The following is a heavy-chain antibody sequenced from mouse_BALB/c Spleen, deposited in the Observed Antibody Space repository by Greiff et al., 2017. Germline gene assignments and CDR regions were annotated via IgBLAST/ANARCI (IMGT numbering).Heavy chain of an antibody. CDR2: INSNGGST. J-gene: IGHJ2*01. V-gene: IGHV5-6-3*01. CDR3: ARDQGGYGNFDY. CDR1: GFTFSSYG. D-gene: IGHD2-1*01. Sequence: EVNVVESGGGLVQPGGSLKLSCAASGFTFSSYGMSWVRQTPDKRLELVATINSNGGSTYYPDSVKGRFTISRDNAKNTLYLQMSSLKSEDTAMYYCARDQGGYGNFDYWGQGTTLTVSS.